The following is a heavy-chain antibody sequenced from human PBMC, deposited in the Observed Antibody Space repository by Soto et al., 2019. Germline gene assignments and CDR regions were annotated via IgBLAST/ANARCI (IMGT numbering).Heavy chain of an antibody. CDR2: TTAILGTR. V-gene: IGHV1-69*01. CDR1: GDTLSHYG. J-gene: IGHJ4*02. D-gene: IGHD5-18*01. CDR3: AAGDSSDTGDH. Sequence: QVQLVQSGAEVKKPGASVKGSCKASGDTLSHYGVSWVRQVPGKGLEWMGGTTAILGTRDYAQKVKGRMTITSDESTTTSYMELNSLTSDDTAVYYCAAGDSSDTGDHWGQGTLVTVSS.